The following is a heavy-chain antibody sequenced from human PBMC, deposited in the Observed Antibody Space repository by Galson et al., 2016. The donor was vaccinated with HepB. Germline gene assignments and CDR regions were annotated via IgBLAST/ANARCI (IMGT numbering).Heavy chain of an antibody. V-gene: IGHV4-34*01. Sequence: SETLSLTCAVSGGSFIGYYWTWIRQSPGKGLEWIGEINHSGSTDYKPSLRSRVTISIDTSKNQFSLRLSSVTAADTAVYYCATAQSTGWYNAMDVWGQGTTVIVSS. CDR3: ATAQSTGWYNAMDV. D-gene: IGHD6-19*01. J-gene: IGHJ6*02. CDR1: GGSFIGYY. CDR2: INHSGST.